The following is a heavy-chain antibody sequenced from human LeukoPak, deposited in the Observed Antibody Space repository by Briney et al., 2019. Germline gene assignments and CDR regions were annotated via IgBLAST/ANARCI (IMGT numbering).Heavy chain of an antibody. Sequence: GGSLRLSCAASGFTFSSYWMHWVRQAPGKGLVWVSRINSDGSSTSYADSVKGRFTISRDNAKNTLYLQMDSLRAEDTAVYYCARVAVGGTRAFDIWGQGTTVTVSS. CDR3: ARVAVGGTRAFDI. J-gene: IGHJ3*02. V-gene: IGHV3-74*01. D-gene: IGHD6-19*01. CDR1: GFTFSSYW. CDR2: INSDGSST.